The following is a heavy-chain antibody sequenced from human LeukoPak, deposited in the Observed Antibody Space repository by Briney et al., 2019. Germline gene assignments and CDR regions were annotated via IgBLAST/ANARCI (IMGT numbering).Heavy chain of an antibody. V-gene: IGHV3-53*01. Sequence: GGSLRLSCAASGFTVSSNYMSWVRQAPGKGLEWVSVIYSGGSTYYADSVKGRFTISRGNSKNTLYLQMNSLRAEDTAVYYCARGRGYSGYDSRDYYYYYVDVWGKGTTVTVSS. CDR1: GFTVSSNY. D-gene: IGHD5-12*01. CDR2: IYSGGST. CDR3: ARGRGYSGYDSRDYYYYYVDV. J-gene: IGHJ6*03.